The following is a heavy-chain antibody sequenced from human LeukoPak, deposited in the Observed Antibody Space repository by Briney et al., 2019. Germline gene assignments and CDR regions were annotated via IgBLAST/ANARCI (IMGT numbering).Heavy chain of an antibody. CDR1: GHTFTSYG. V-gene: IGHV1-18*01. Sequence: ASVKVSCKASGHTFTSYGISWVRQAPGQGLEWMGWISAYSGNTNYAQKLQGRVTMTTDTSTSTAYMELRSLRSDDTAVYYCAREQSVAATFYGMDVWGQGTTVTVSS. CDR3: AREQSVAATFYGMDV. J-gene: IGHJ6*02. D-gene: IGHD2-15*01. CDR2: ISAYSGNT.